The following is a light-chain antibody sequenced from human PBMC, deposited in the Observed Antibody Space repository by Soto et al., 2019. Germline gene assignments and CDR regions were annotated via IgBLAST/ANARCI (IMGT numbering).Light chain of an antibody. CDR3: QQSYITPLT. V-gene: IGKV1-39*01. J-gene: IGKJ3*01. CDR1: QSISNY. Sequence: DISMTQSPSSLSASVGDRVTITCRASQSISNYLNWYQQKPGKAPKLLIYAASSLHSGVPSRFSGSGSGTDFPLTISSLQPEDFATYFCQQSYITPLTFGPGTKVDI. CDR2: AAS.